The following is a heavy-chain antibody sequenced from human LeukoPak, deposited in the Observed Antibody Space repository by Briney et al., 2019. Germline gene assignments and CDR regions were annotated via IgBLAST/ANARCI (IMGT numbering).Heavy chain of an antibody. CDR3: ARGYCSGGSCYYFDY. J-gene: IGHJ4*02. CDR2: ISAYNGNT. CDR1: GYTFTIYG. Sequence: GASVKLSCKSSGYTFTIYGISWVRQPPGQGLEWMGWISAYNGNTNYAQKLQGRVTMTTDTSPSTAYMELRRLRSHATAVYYCARGYCSGGSCYYFDYWGQGTLVTVSS. D-gene: IGHD2-15*01. V-gene: IGHV1-18*01.